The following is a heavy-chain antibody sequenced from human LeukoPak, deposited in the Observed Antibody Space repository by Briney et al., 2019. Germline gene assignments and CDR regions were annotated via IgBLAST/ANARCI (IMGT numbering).Heavy chain of an antibody. J-gene: IGHJ1*01. CDR2: MYYTGST. Sequence: PSETLSLTCTVSGGSISSYYWTWIRQTPGKGLEWIGYMYYTGSTKYNPSLKSRVTISVDTSKKQFSLKLSSVTAADTAVYYCAGAPRNYYDNSDTSVYPAYFQHWGQGTLVTVSS. CDR3: AGAPRNYYDNSDTSVYPAYFQH. D-gene: IGHD3-22*01. V-gene: IGHV4-59*01. CDR1: GGSISSYY.